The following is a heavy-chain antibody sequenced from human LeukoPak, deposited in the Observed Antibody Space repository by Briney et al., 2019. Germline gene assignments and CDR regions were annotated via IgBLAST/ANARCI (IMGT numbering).Heavy chain of an antibody. V-gene: IGHV3-74*01. Sequence: GGSLRLSCAASGFTVSSNDMSWVRHAPGQGLVWVSRIKGDGISTNYADSVKGRFTISRDIAKNTLYLQMNSLRAEDTGVYYCAKDHYWSIDYWGRGTLVTVSS. CDR1: GFTVSSND. J-gene: IGHJ4*02. D-gene: IGHD3-3*01. CDR2: IKGDGIST. CDR3: AKDHYWSIDY.